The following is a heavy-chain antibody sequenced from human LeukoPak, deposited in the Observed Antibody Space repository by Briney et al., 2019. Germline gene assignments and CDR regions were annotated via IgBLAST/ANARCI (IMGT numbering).Heavy chain of an antibody. J-gene: IGHJ4*02. CDR3: ARSYGGNYFDY. Sequence: GGSLRLSCAASGFNFSSFGMHWVRQAPGKGLERVTFIRYDGINKYYADSVKGRFTISRDNSGNTMYLQINSLRPEDTAVYYCARSYGGNYFDYWGQGTLVTVSS. CDR1: GFNFSSFG. D-gene: IGHD4-23*01. V-gene: IGHV3-30*02. CDR2: IRYDGINK.